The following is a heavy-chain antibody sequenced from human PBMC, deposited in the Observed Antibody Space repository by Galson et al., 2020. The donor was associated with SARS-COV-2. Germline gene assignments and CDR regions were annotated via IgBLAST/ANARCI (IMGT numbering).Heavy chain of an antibody. CDR2: IWYDGSNK. J-gene: IGHJ4*02. D-gene: IGHD6-19*01. CDR3: ARDFSVAGEDDY. V-gene: IGHV3-33*01. Sequence: GGSLRLSCAASGFTFSSYGMHWVRQAPGKGLEWVAVIWYDGSNKYYADSVKGRFTISRDNSKNTLYLQMNSLRAEDTAVYYCARDFSVAGEDDYWGQGTLVTVSS. CDR1: GFTFSSYG.